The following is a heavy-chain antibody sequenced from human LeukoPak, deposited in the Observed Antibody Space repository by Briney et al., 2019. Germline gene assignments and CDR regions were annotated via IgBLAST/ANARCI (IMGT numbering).Heavy chain of an antibody. D-gene: IGHD1-26*01. Sequence: GGSLRLSCAASGFNFDSYTMTWVRQAPGKGLEWVSSISSGSGHIYYADSMKGRFTISRDNAKSSLYLQMNSLRAEDTAVYYCARALPSPLYSGSYADAFDIWGQGTMVTVSS. J-gene: IGHJ3*02. CDR2: ISSGSGHI. CDR3: ARALPSPLYSGSYADAFDI. CDR1: GFNFDSYT. V-gene: IGHV3-21*01.